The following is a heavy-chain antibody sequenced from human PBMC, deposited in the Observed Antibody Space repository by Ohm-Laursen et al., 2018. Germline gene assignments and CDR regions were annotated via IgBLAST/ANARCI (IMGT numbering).Heavy chain of an antibody. CDR2: ISGSGASS. CDR3: ARAKDTAVVN. D-gene: IGHD5-18*01. V-gene: IGHV3-23*01. CDR1: GFTFSSYA. J-gene: IGHJ4*02. Sequence: SLRLSCAASGFTFSSYAISWVRQTPGKSLECISTISGSGASSHYADSVKGRFTISRDNAKNTLYLQMNSLRAEDTAVYYCARAKDTAVVNWGQGTLVTVSS.